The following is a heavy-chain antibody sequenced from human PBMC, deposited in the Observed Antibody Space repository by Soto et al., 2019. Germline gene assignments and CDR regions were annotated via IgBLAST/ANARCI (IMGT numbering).Heavy chain of an antibody. Sequence: PGESLKISCKGSGYSFTSYWIGWVRQMPGKGLEWMGIIYPGDSDTRYSPSFQGQVTISADKSISTAYLQWSSLKASDTAMYYCARHVGDTHYYYYYGMDVWGQGTTVTAP. J-gene: IGHJ6*02. V-gene: IGHV5-51*01. CDR1: GYSFTSYW. D-gene: IGHD1-26*01. CDR2: IYPGDSDT. CDR3: ARHVGDTHYYYYYGMDV.